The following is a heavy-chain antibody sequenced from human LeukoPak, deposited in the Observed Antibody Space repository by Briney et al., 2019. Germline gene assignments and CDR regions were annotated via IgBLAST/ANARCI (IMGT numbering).Heavy chain of an antibody. Sequence: SETLSLTCTVSGGSISSSSYYWGWIRQSPGKGLEWIGYASYSGGTNYNPSPKSRVTISVDTSKNQFSLRLSSVTTADTAFYCCARGFDAFNIWGQGTMVTVSS. CDR2: ASYSGGT. CDR1: GGSISSSSYY. CDR3: ARGFDAFNI. V-gene: IGHV4-61*05. J-gene: IGHJ3*02.